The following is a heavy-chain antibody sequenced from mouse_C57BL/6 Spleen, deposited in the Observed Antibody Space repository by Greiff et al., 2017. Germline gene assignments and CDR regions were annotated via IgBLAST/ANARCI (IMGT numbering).Heavy chain of an antibody. CDR2: INPNNGGT. J-gene: IGHJ4*01. CDR1: GYTFTDYY. D-gene: IGHD2-12*01. CDR3: AKIVTDYYDLED. Sequence: VQLQQSGPELVKPGASVKISCKASGYTFTDYYMNWVKQSPGKSLEWIGDINPNNGGTSYNQKFKGKATLTVDKSSSTAYMELRSLTSEDSAVYYCAKIVTDYYDLEDWGKGTSVTVAS. V-gene: IGHV1-26*01.